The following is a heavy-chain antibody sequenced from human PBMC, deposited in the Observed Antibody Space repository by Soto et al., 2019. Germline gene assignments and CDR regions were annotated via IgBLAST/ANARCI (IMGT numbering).Heavy chain of an antibody. D-gene: IGHD6-6*01. Sequence: PSETLSLTCTVSGGSVSSGSYYWSWIRQPPGKGLEWIGEINHSGSTNYNPSLKSRVTISVDTSKNQFSLKLSSVTAADTAVYYCARVSVRIAARNYYYYGMDVWGQGTTVTVSS. V-gene: IGHV4-39*07. CDR3: ARVSVRIAARNYYYYGMDV. CDR2: INHSGST. J-gene: IGHJ6*02. CDR1: GGSVSSGSYY.